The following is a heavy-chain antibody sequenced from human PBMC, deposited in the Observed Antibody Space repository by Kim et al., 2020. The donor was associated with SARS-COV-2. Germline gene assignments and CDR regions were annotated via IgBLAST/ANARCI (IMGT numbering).Heavy chain of an antibody. CDR2: IYYSGST. V-gene: IGHV4-30-4*01. CDR1: GGSISSGDYY. J-gene: IGHJ6*02. D-gene: IGHD3-3*01. CDR3: ARGFYDFWSGYYPPSGMDV. Sequence: SETLSLTCTVSGGSISSGDYYWSWIRQPPGKGLEWIGYIYYSGSTYYNPSLKSRVTISVDTSKNQFSLKLSSVTAADTAVYYCARGFYDFWSGYYPPSGMDVWGQGTTVTVSS.